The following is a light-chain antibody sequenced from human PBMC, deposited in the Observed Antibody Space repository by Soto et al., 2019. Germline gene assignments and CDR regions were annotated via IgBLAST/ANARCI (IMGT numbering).Light chain of an antibody. CDR1: QSVNSNY. V-gene: IGKV3-20*01. CDR2: GAS. Sequence: EIVLTQSPGTLSLSPGDRATLSCRASQSVNSNYLAWYQRKPGQAPRLLIYGASNRATDIPYRFSASGSGTDVTLTITRLEAEDFAVYYCQQYDSTPQTFGQATKVEVK. CDR3: QQYDSTPQT. J-gene: IGKJ1*01.